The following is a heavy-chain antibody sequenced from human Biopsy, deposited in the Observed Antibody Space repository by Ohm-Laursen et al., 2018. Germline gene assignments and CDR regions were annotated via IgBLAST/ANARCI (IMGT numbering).Heavy chain of an antibody. D-gene: IGHD1-26*01. CDR3: ARGTGRYCVYGAFDI. CDR1: SFSINNYY. J-gene: IGHJ3*02. CDR2: IYTSGSP. V-gene: IGHV4-4*07. Sequence: SVTLSLTSAVSSFSINNYYWSWIRQPAGKGLEWIGSIYTSGSPNYNLSLESRVTMSVDTSKNQFSLNLRSVTAADTAVYYCARGTGRYCVYGAFDIWGQGTVVTVSS.